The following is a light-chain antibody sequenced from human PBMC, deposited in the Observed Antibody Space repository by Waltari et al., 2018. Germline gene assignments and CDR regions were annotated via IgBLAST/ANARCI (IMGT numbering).Light chain of an antibody. CDR1: VLPKQY. V-gene: IGLV3-25*02. CDR2: QDT. J-gene: IGLJ1*01. Sequence: SFDLTQPPSVSVSPGQTARITCSGDVLPKQYSYWYQKKPGQAPLLVTFQDTHRPPGIAGRFSGSTSGTTVTLTSSGVQAEDEADYYCQSADNSGTYVFGPGTKLTV. CDR3: QSADNSGTYV.